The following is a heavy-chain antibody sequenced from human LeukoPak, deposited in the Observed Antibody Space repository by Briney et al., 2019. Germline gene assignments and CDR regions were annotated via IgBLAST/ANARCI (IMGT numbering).Heavy chain of an antibody. J-gene: IGHJ4*02. V-gene: IGHV3-23*01. D-gene: IGHD3-9*01. Sequence: GGSLRLSCAASGFTFSNYAMSWVRQAPGKGLEWVSAIVGSGGSTYYADSVKGRFTISRDNSKNTLFLQMNSLRVENTALYYCSKWGDYDVLTGYYDSDFWGQGTLVTVSS. CDR1: GFTFSNYA. CDR2: IVGSGGST. CDR3: SKWGDYDVLTGYYDSDF.